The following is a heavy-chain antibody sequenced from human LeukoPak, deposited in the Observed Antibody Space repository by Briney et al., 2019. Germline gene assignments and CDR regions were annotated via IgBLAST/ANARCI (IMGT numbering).Heavy chain of an antibody. CDR1: GFTFSSHA. CDR2: ISGRGGST. J-gene: IGHJ4*02. V-gene: IGHV3-23*01. CDR3: AKGDYYDSSGPLDC. Sequence: GGSLRLSCAASGFTFSSHAMSWVRQAPGKGLEWVSGISGRGGSTYYAESVKGRFTISRDNSKNTLYLQMNSLRAEDTAVYYCAKGDYYDSSGPLDCWGQGTLVIVSS. D-gene: IGHD3-22*01.